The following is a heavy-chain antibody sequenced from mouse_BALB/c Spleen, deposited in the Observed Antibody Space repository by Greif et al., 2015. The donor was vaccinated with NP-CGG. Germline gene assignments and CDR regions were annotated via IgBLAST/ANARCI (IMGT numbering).Heavy chain of an antibody. J-gene: IGHJ4*01. Sequence: EVKLMESRGGLVQPGGSLKLSCAASGFTFSSYGMSWVRQTPDKRLELVATINSNGGSTYYPDSVKGRFTISRDNAKNTLYLQMSSLKSEDTAMYYCARDGYYSYAMDYWGQGTSVTVSS. CDR2: INSNGGST. D-gene: IGHD2-3*01. CDR3: ARDGYYSYAMDY. V-gene: IGHV5-6-3*01. CDR1: GFTFSSYG.